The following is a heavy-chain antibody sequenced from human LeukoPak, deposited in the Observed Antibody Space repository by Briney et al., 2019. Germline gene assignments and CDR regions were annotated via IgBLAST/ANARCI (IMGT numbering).Heavy chain of an antibody. CDR3: ARNWFDP. V-gene: IGHV3-53*05. J-gene: IGHJ5*02. CDR2: IYSGGST. CDR1: GFTVSSDY. Sequence: GGSLRLSCAASGFTVSSDYMSWVRQAPGKGLEWVSVIYSGGSTYYADSVKGQFTISRDKSKNTVYLQMNSLRFEDTAMYYCARNWFDPWGQGTLVTVSS.